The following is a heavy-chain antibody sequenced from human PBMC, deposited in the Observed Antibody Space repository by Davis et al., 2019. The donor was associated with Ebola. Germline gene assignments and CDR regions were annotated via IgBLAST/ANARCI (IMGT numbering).Heavy chain of an antibody. Sequence: MPSETLSLTCAVYGGSFSGYYWSWIRQPPGKGLEWIGEINHSGSTNYNPSLKSRVTISVDTSKNQFSLKLSPVTAADTAVYYCARGRRCTNGVCYTRLNSHFDYWGQGTLVTVSS. J-gene: IGHJ4*02. CDR3: ARGRRCTNGVCYTRLNSHFDY. CDR1: GGSFSGYY. CDR2: INHSGST. V-gene: IGHV4-34*01. D-gene: IGHD2-8*01.